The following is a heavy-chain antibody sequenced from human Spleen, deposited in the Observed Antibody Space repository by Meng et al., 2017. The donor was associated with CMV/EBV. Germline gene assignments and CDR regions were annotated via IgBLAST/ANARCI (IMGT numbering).Heavy chain of an antibody. V-gene: IGHV3-11*01. D-gene: IGHD6-6*01. CDR3: ARFDASSIHFDN. J-gene: IGHJ4*02. Sequence: GESLKISCAASGFTFSDHYMSWVRQAPGKGLGWVSYISDTGTPRYNGDSVKGRFTISRDTAKGSLYLQMNSLRAEDTAVYFCARFDASSIHFDNWGQGVLVTVSS. CDR1: GFTFSDHY. CDR2: ISDTGTPR.